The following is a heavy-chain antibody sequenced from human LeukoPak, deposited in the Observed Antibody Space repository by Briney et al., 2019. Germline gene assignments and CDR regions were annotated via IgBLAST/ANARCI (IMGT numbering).Heavy chain of an antibody. CDR1: GFTFSSYS. V-gene: IGHV3-21*01. CDR2: ISSSSSYI. Sequence: GGSLRLSCAASGFTFSSYSMNWVRQAPGKGLEWVSSISSSSSYIYYADSVKGRFTISRDNAKNSLYLQMNSPRAEDTAVYYCARDLPIANKNFDYWGQGTLVTVSS. CDR3: ARDLPIANKNFDY. D-gene: IGHD6-13*01. J-gene: IGHJ4*02.